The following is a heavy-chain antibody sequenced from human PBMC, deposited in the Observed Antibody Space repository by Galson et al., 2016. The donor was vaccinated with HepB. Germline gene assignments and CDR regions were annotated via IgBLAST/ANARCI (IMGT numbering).Heavy chain of an antibody. CDR3: SSYSSPTRSDN. CDR1: GFTFGDYA. J-gene: IGHJ4*02. D-gene: IGHD3-22*01. CDR2: IRSKGYGGTT. V-gene: IGHV3-49*03. Sequence: SLRLSCAASGFTFGDYAISWFRQAPGKGLEWVGFIRSKGYGGTTEYAASVKGRVTISRDDSKSIAYLHMNSLKSEDTAVYYCSSYSSPTRSDNWGQGTLVTVSS.